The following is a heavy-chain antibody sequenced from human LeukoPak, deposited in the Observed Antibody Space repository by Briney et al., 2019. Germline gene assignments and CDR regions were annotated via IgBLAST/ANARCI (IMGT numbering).Heavy chain of an antibody. J-gene: IGHJ4*02. CDR3: ARSYSSGWYSDF. D-gene: IGHD6-19*01. Sequence: GGSLRLSCAASGFTFSDHFVDWVRQAPGKGLEWVGRTTNKANSYTTQYAASAKGRFTISRDDSKNSRYLQMNSLKTEDTAVYYCARSYSSGWYSDFWGQGTLVTVSS. CDR1: GFTFSDHF. CDR2: TTNKANSYTT. V-gene: IGHV3-72*01.